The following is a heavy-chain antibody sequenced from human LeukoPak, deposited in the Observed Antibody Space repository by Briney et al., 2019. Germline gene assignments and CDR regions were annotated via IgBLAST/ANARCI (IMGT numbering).Heavy chain of an antibody. CDR3: ARGRYYYYYMDV. CDR1: GGTFSSYA. CDR2: IIPIFGTA. V-gene: IGHV1-69*13. J-gene: IGHJ6*03. Sequence: ASVKVSCKASGGTFSSYAISWVRQAPGQGLEWMGGIIPIFGTAYYAQKFQGRVTITADESTSTAYMELSSLRSEDTAVYYCARGRYYYYYMDVWGKGTTVTISS.